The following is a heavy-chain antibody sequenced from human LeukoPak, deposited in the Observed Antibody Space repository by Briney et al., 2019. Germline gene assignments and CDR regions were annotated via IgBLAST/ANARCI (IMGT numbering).Heavy chain of an antibody. D-gene: IGHD3-22*01. V-gene: IGHV4-31*03. CDR2: IYYSGST. J-gene: IGHJ6*02. CDR3: ARVVRYYYDSSVGMDV. CDR1: GGSISSGGYY. Sequence: PSETLSLTCTVSGGSISSGGYYWSWIRQHPGKGLEWIGYIYYSGSTYYNPSLRSRVTISVDTSKNQFSLKLSSVTAADTAVYYCARVVRYYYDSSVGMDVWGQGTTVTVSS.